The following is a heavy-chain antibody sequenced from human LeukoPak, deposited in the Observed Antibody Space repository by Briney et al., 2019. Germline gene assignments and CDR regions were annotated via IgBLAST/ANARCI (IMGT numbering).Heavy chain of an antibody. V-gene: IGHV4-39*01. D-gene: IGHD3-3*01. CDR1: GGSISSSSYY. J-gene: IGHJ4*02. CDR2: IYYSGST. CDR3: ARLPRNTNYFDY. Sequence: AETLSLTCTVSGGSISSSSYYWGWIRQPPGKGLEWMGSIYYSGSTYYNPSLKSRVTISVDTSKNQFSLKLSSVTAADTAVYYFARLPRNTNYFDYWGQGTLVTVSS.